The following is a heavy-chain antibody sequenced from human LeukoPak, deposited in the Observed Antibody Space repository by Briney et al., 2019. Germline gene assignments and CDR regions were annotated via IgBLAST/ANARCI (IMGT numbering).Heavy chain of an antibody. Sequence: GASVKVSCKASGYTFTGYFIHWVRQAPGQGREWMGRINPDSGVTNYAQKFQGRVTMTRDTSISTAYMELSSLTSDDTAVYYCASAISPPTNGDFFDYWGQGTLVTVSS. D-gene: IGHD4-17*01. V-gene: IGHV1-2*06. J-gene: IGHJ4*02. CDR3: ASAISPPTNGDFFDY. CDR1: GYTFTGYF. CDR2: INPDSGVT.